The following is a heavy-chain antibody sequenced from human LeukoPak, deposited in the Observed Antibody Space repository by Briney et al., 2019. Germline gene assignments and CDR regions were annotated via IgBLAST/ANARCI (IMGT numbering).Heavy chain of an antibody. V-gene: IGHV4-34*01. CDR2: INHSGST. J-gene: IGHJ1*01. D-gene: IGHD6-13*01. Sequence: SETLSLTCAVYGGSFSAYYWSWIRQPPGKGLEWIGEINHSGSTNYNPSLKSRVTISVDTSKNQFSLKLSSVTAADTAVYYCARGLLAAAGAEYFQHWGQGTLVTVSS. CDR1: GGSFSAYY. CDR3: ARGLLAAAGAEYFQH.